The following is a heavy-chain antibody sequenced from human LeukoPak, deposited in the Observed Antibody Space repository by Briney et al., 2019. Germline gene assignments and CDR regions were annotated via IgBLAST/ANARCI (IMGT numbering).Heavy chain of an antibody. V-gene: IGHV5-51*01. J-gene: IGHJ3*02. CDR1: GYSFTSYW. D-gene: IGHD3-22*01. Sequence: GESLKISCKGSGYSFTSYWIGWVRQMPGKGLEWMGIIYPGDSDTRYSPSFQGQVTISADKSISTAYLQWSSLKASDTAMYYCARLGNYYYDSKESAFDIWGQGTMVTVSS. CDR3: ARLGNYYYDSKESAFDI. CDR2: IYPGDSDT.